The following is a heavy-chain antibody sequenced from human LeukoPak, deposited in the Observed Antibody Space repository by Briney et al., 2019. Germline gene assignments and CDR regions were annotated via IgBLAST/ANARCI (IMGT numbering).Heavy chain of an antibody. CDR3: AKALGPGSNYFDY. Sequence: GGSLRLSCAASGFTFSNFWMNWVRQAPGKGLEWVANINPDGSGKSYVDSVKGRFDISRDNAENLLFLHMNSLRVGDTAVYYCAKALGPGSNYFDYWGQGTLVTVSS. D-gene: IGHD3-16*01. J-gene: IGHJ4*02. CDR1: GFTFSNFW. V-gene: IGHV3-7*03. CDR2: INPDGSGK.